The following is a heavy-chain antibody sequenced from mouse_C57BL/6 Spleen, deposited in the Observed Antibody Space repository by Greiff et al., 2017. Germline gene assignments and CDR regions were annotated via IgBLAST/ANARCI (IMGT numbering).Heavy chain of an antibody. CDR2: IYPRSGNT. CDR3: AREDYGSSYLDY. Sequence: QVQLQQSGAELARPGASVKLSCKASGYTFTSYGISWVKQRTGQGLEWIGEIYPRSGNTYYNEKFKGKATLTADKSSSTAYMELRSLTSEDSAVYFCAREDYGSSYLDYWGQGTTLTVSS. D-gene: IGHD1-1*01. V-gene: IGHV1-81*01. J-gene: IGHJ2*01. CDR1: GYTFTSYG.